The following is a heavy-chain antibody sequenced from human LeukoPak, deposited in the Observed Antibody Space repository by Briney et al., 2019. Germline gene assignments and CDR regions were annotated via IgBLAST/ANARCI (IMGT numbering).Heavy chain of an antibody. J-gene: IGHJ4*02. CDR2: INPNSGGT. CDR1: GGTFSSYA. Sequence: ASVKVSCKASGGTFSSYAISWVRQAPGQGLEWMGGINPNSGGTSYAQKFQDRVTMTRDTSITTAYMDLSRLRSDDTALYYCARQGESLFDYWGQGTLVTVSS. D-gene: IGHD1-26*01. V-gene: IGHV1-2*02. CDR3: ARQGESLFDY.